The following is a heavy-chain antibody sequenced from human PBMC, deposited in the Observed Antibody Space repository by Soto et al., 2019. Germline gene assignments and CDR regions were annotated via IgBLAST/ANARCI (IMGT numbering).Heavy chain of an antibody. Sequence: EVQLLESGGGLVQPGGSLRLSCAASGFTFSSYAMSWVRQAPGKGLEWVSAISGSGGSTYYADSVKGRFTISRDNSKNTLYLQMNSLRAEDTAVCYCAKADGPHAYYDFWSGYLFDYWGQGTLVTVSS. J-gene: IGHJ4*02. CDR1: GFTFSSYA. V-gene: IGHV3-23*01. D-gene: IGHD3-3*01. CDR2: ISGSGGST. CDR3: AKADGPHAYYDFWSGYLFDY.